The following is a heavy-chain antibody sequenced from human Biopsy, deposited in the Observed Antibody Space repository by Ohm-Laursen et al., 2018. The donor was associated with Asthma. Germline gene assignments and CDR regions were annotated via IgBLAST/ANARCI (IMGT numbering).Heavy chain of an antibody. J-gene: IGHJ6*02. CDR1: GFTFSGYT. V-gene: IGHV3-21*01. CDR3: ARKIAARGGMGV. Sequence: GSLRLSCAASGFTFSGYTMNWVRQAPGKGLEWVSSITSSSSYIFYADSVKGRFTISRDNPRNSLYLQMNSLRAEDTAVYYCARKIAARGGMGVWGQGTTVTVSS. CDR2: ITSSSSYI. D-gene: IGHD6-6*01.